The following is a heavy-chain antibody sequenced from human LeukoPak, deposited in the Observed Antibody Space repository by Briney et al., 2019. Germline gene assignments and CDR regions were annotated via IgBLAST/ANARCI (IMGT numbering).Heavy chain of an antibody. Sequence: QAGGSLRLSRAASGFTVSSSNYMNWVRQAPGKGLEWVSGIYTGGTTYYTDSVKGRFTISRDNPNNTLYLQMHSLRAEDTAVYYCAREISRFGIWGQGTLVTVSS. CDR3: AREISRFGI. V-gene: IGHV3-66*01. D-gene: IGHD3-16*01. CDR1: GFTVSSSNY. CDR2: IYTGGTT. J-gene: IGHJ4*02.